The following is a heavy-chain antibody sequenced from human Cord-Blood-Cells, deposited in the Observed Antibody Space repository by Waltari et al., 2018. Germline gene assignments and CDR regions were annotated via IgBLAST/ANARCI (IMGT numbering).Heavy chain of an antibody. CDR1: GGTFSSYA. CDR2: RMPILGIA. CDR3: ARVGGSYYAFDI. D-gene: IGHD1-26*01. J-gene: IGHJ3*02. V-gene: IGHV1-69*04. Sequence: QVQLVQSGAEVKKPGSSVKVSCKASGGTFSSYAISWVRQAPGQGLEWMGGRMPILGIANYGQKVQGRVTITADESTSTAYMGLSSLRSEDTAVYYCARVGGSYYAFDIWGQGTMVTVSS.